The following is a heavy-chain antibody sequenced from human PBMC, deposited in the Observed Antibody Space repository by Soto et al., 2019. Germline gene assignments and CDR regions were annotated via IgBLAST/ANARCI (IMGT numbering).Heavy chain of an antibody. CDR2: ISYDGSNK. Sequence: GGSLRLSCAASGFTFSSYAMHWVRQAPGKGLEWVAVISYDGSNKYYADSVKGRFTISRDNSKNTLYLQMNSLRAEDTAVYYCASGGTKYDSSWAAEYFQHWGQGTLVTVSS. V-gene: IGHV3-30-3*01. J-gene: IGHJ1*01. CDR1: GFTFSSYA. D-gene: IGHD6-13*01. CDR3: ASGGTKYDSSWAAEYFQH.